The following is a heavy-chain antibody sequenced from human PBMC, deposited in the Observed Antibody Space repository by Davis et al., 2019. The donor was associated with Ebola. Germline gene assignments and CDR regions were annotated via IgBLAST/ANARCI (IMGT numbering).Heavy chain of an antibody. D-gene: IGHD4-11*01. CDR1: GFTFSNYG. V-gene: IGHV3-30*18. CDR3: AKGRDPTLTTPLYDY. Sequence: GGSLRLSCAASGFTFSNYGMHWVRQAPGKGLGWVAIISYDGGNEYYADSVKGRFTISRDNSKNTLYLQMNSLRAEDTAVYYCAKGRDPTLTTPLYDYWGQGTLVSVSS. J-gene: IGHJ4*02. CDR2: ISYDGGNE.